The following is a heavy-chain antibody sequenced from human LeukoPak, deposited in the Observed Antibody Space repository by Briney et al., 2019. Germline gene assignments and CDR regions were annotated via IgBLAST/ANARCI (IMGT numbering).Heavy chain of an antibody. D-gene: IGHD5-24*01. CDR3: VGDGRDGYNIYFHH. V-gene: IGHV3-64D*06. CDR1: GFTFSSYA. Sequence: GGSLRLSCSASGFTFSSYAMHWVRQAPGRGLQYVSVISGNGVSTSYADSVKGRFTISRDNSKNTVYLQMTSLRAEDTAVYYCVGDGRDGYNIYFHHWGQGTLVTVSS. J-gene: IGHJ1*01. CDR2: ISGNGVST.